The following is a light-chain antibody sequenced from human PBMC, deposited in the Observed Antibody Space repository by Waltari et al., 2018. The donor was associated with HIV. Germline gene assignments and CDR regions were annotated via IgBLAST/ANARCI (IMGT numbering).Light chain of an antibody. CDR2: EVN. J-gene: IGLJ1*01. CDR1: SSDIGNFDY. CDR3: CSYAGAYTYV. Sequence: QSALTQPRPVSGSPGQSVTISCTGTSSDIGNFDYVSWYQQYPGKAPQVIIYEVNQRPSVVPDRLTRSKAGLTASLTISGLQGEDEADYYCCSYAGAYTYVFGTGTKVNVL. V-gene: IGLV2-11*01.